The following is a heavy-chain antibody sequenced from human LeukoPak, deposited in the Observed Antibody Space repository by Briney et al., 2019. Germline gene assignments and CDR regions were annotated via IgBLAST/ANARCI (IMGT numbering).Heavy chain of an antibody. CDR3: ARDERWIQFNY. J-gene: IGHJ4*02. Sequence: PGGSLRLSCAASGFTFSSYAMHWVRQAPGKGLEWVSGIVGSGVTTYYADSVKGRFTISRDNSKNTLCLHMNGLRVEDTAIYYCARDERWIQFNYWGQGTLVTVSS. CDR1: GFTFSSYA. D-gene: IGHD5-18*01. CDR2: IVGSGVTT. V-gene: IGHV3-23*01.